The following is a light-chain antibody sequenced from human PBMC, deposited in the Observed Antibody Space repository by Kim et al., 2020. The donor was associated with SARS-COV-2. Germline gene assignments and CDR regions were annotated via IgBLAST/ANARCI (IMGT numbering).Light chain of an antibody. CDR2: YDS. CDR3: QVWDTDTNDYV. V-gene: IGLV3-21*01. CDR1: NIGGHS. J-gene: IGLJ1*01. Sequence: APAQTATITGWWYNIGGHSVHWYQHKPGQAPVLVIYYDSDRPPAIPERFSCSKAATTATLTISMVGAGDEADYDCQVWDTDTNDYVFGTGTKVTVL.